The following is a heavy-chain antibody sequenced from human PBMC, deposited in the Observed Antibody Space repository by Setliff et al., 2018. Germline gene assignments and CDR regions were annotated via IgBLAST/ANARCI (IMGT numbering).Heavy chain of an antibody. CDR1: GFTFDDYG. Sequence: PGGSLRLSCAASGFTFDDYGMSWVRQAPGKGLEWVSGINWNGGSTGYADSVRGRFTISRDNAKNSLYLQMNSLRAEDTALYHCVKDNRLVSSSYFYAMDVWGQGTTVTVSS. CDR3: VKDNRLVSSSYFYAMDV. V-gene: IGHV3-20*01. J-gene: IGHJ6*02. D-gene: IGHD3-9*01. CDR2: INWNGGST.